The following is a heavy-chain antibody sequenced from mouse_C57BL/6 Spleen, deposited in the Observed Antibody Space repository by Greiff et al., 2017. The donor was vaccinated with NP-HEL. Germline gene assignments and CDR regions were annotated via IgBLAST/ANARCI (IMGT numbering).Heavy chain of an antibody. CDR2: IYPRSGNT. D-gene: IGHD2-4*01. CDR3: ASYYDHGGDY. J-gene: IGHJ2*01. V-gene: IGHV1-81*01. CDR1: GYTFTSYG. Sequence: QVQLKQSGAELARPGASVKLSCKASGYTFTSYGISWVKQRPGQGLEWIGEIYPRSGNTYYNEKFKGKATLTADKSSSTAYMELRSLTSEDSAVYFCASYYDHGGDYWGQGTTLTVSS.